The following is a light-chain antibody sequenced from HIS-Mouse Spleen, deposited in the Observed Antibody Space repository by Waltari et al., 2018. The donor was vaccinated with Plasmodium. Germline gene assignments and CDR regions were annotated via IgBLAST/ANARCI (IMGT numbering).Light chain of an antibody. CDR3: YSTDSSGNHRV. CDR1: ALPKKY. CDR2: EAR. J-gene: IGLJ3*02. V-gene: IGLV3-10*01. Sequence: SYELTQPPSVSVSPGQTARITCSGDALPKKYAYWYQQKSGRAPVPVIYEARKRPSGIPEILSGSSSGTMGTWTISGAQVEDDADYYCYSTDSSGNHRVFGGGTKLTVL.